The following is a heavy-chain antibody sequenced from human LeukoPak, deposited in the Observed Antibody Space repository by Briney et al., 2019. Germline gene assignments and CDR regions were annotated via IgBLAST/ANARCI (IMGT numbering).Heavy chain of an antibody. J-gene: IGHJ4*02. Sequence: GGSLRLSCAASGFTFSSYSMNWVRQAPGKGLEWVSSISSSSSYIYYADSVKGRFTISRDNAKNSLYLQMNSLRAEDTAVYYCASAVRIAAAGTSYWGQGTLVTVSS. D-gene: IGHD6-13*01. CDR2: ISSSSSYI. V-gene: IGHV3-21*01. CDR3: ASAVRIAAAGTSY. CDR1: GFTFSSYS.